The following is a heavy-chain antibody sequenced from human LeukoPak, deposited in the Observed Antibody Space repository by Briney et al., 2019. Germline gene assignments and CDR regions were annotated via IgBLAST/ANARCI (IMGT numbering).Heavy chain of an antibody. J-gene: IGHJ4*02. CDR2: IKEDGSEE. CDR3: ARFPTGFGY. D-gene: IGHD4-17*01. V-gene: IGHV3-7*05. Sequence: GGSLRLSCAASGFTFSNFWMSWVRQAPGRGLEWVASIKEDGSEEYYVDSVKGRFTISRDNAKDSLYLQINSLRAEDTAMYYCARFPTGFGYWGQGTLVTVSS. CDR1: GFTFSNFW.